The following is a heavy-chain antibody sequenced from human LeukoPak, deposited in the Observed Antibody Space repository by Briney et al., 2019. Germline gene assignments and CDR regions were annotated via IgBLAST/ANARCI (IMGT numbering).Heavy chain of an antibody. V-gene: IGHV3-23*01. CDR1: GFTFSSYA. Sequence: GGSLRLSCAVSGFTFSSYAMSWVRQAAGKGLEWVSAISGSGGSTYNAGSVKGRFTISRDNSKNTLYLQMNSLRAEDTAVYYGAKRGYPYYYYMDVWGKGTTVTVSS. J-gene: IGHJ6*03. D-gene: IGHD1-1*01. CDR3: AKRGYPYYYYMDV. CDR2: ISGSGGST.